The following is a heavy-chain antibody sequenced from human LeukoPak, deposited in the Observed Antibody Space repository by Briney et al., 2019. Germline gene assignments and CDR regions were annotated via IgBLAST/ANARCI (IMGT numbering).Heavy chain of an antibody. V-gene: IGHV1-69*05. CDR1: GYTFTSYG. CDR3: ARHPITGSGITKYYFDY. Sequence: SVKVSCKASGYTFTSYGISWVRQAPGQGLEWMGGIIPIFGTANYAQKFQGRVTITTDESTSTAYMELSSLRSEDTAVYYCARHPITGSGITKYYFDYWGQGTLVTASS. D-gene: IGHD1-20*01. J-gene: IGHJ4*02. CDR2: IIPIFGTA.